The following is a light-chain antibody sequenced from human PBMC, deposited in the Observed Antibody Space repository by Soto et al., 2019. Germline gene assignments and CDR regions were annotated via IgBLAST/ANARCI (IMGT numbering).Light chain of an antibody. CDR3: GTWDSSLSVV. CDR2: DNN. CDR1: SSNIGNNY. V-gene: IGLV1-51*01. Sequence: QSVLTQPPSVSAAPGQKVTISCSGSSSNIGNNYVSWYQQLPGTAPKLLIYDNNKRPSGIPDRFSGSKSGTSATLGITGLQTRDEADYYCGTWDSSLSVVFGGGPQLTVL. J-gene: IGLJ2*01.